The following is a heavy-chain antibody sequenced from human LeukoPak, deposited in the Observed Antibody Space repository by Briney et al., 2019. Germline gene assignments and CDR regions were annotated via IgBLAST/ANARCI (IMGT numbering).Heavy chain of an antibody. CDR3: ARVEYSSSWYGYYYYYMDV. D-gene: IGHD6-13*01. V-gene: IGHV1-2*02. CDR2: INPNSGGT. CDR1: GYTFTGYY. Sequence: VASVKVSCKASGYTFTGYYMHWVRQAPGQGLEWMGWINPNSGGTNYAQKFQGRVTMTRDTSISTAYMELSRLRSDDTAVYYCARVEYSSSWYGYYYYYMDVWGKGTTVTVSS. J-gene: IGHJ6*03.